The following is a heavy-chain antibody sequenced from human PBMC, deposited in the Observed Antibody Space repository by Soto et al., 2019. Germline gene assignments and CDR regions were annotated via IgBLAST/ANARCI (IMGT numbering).Heavy chain of an antibody. CDR3: ATCYDFWSGYPRYYYYYMDV. Sequence: AGGSLRLSCAASGFTFSSYSMNWVRQAPGKGLEWVSSISSSSSYIYYADSVKGRFTISRDNAKNSLYLQMNSLRAEDTAVYYCATCYDFWSGYPRYYYYYMDVWGKGTTVTVSS. CDR2: ISSSSSYI. V-gene: IGHV3-21*01. CDR1: GFTFSSYS. D-gene: IGHD3-3*01. J-gene: IGHJ6*03.